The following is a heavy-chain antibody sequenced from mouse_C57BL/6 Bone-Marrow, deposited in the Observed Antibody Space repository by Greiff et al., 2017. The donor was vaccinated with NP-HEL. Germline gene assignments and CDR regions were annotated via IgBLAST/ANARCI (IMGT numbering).Heavy chain of an antibody. J-gene: IGHJ2*01. CDR2: IDPETGGT. D-gene: IGHD2-3*01. CDR1: GYTFTDYE. V-gene: IGHV1-15*01. Sequence: VQLQQSGAELVRPGASVTLSCKASGYTFTDYEMHWVKQTPVHGLEWIGAIDPETGGTAYNQKFKGKAILTADKSSSTAYMELRSLTSEDSAVYYCTRWNPDGYYGYWGQGTTLTVSS. CDR3: TRWNPDGYYGY.